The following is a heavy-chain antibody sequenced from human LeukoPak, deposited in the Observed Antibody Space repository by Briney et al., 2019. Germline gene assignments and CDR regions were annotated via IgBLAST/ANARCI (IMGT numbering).Heavy chain of an antibody. CDR1: GGSISRGDDY. J-gene: IGHJ4*02. CDR2: FYNSENM. CDR3: ARGLPIAVRPGPLNFDY. V-gene: IGHV4-31*03. Sequence: SETLSLTCTVSGGSISRGDDYWTWIRQHPGKGLEWIGYFYNSENMYYNPSLKSRVTISVDTSKSQFSLKLTSVTAADTAVYYCARGLPIAVRPGPLNFDYWGQGTLVTVSS. D-gene: IGHD6-6*01.